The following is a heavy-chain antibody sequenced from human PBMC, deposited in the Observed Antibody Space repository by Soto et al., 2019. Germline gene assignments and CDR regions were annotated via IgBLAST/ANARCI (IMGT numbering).Heavy chain of an antibody. D-gene: IGHD3-3*01. V-gene: IGHV2-5*02. J-gene: IGHJ5*01. Sequence: QITLKESGPTLLNPTQTLTLNCTYSGFSLSTSEEAMGWIRQPPGMALEWLALVYWDDYKRYITSIKNRVTITKATSNSPVVQTLTNAEPVDTATYYCAHRQLGSLFGVVTQTGVWLDSSGQGTMVTVPS. CDR3: AHRQLGSLFGVVTQTGVWLDS. CDR1: GFSLSTSEEA. CDR2: VYWDDYK.